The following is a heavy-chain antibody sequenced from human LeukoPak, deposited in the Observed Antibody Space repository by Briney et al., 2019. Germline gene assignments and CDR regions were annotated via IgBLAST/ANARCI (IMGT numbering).Heavy chain of an antibody. CDR3: IRISENYYLDH. Sequence: GRSLRLSCVASGFTFSKYDVHWVRQAPGKGLEWVGRIRKKANSYSTEYAASVKGRFAISRDDSKNSLYLQMNSLRTEDTALYYCIRISENYYLDHWGQGTLVTVSS. CDR2: IRKKANSYST. D-gene: IGHD1-7*01. CDR1: GFTFSKYD. V-gene: IGHV3-72*01. J-gene: IGHJ4*02.